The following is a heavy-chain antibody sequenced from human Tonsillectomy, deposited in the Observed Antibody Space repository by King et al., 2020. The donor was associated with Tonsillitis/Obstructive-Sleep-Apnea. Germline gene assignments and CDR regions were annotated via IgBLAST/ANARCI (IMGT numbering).Heavy chain of an antibody. D-gene: IGHD3-10*01. CDR2: IYHSGGT. CDR3: ATDAGNYGSGSQPRRYYFDY. Sequence: QLQESGPGLVKPSGTLSLTCAVSGGSISSSHWWSWVRQPPGKGLEWIGEIYHSGGTNYNPSPRSRVTISLEKAKNQFSLKLSSGTAAATAVYFCATDAGNYGSGSQPRRYYFDYWGQGTLVTVSS. V-gene: IGHV4-4*02. CDR1: GGSISSSHW. J-gene: IGHJ4*02.